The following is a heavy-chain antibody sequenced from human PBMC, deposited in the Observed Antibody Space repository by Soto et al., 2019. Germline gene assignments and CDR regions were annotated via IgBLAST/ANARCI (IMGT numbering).Heavy chain of an antibody. CDR2: IYYSGST. CDR3: ARHGYYGSGSYSTYYFDF. J-gene: IGHJ4*02. CDR1: GGSFSSSNYY. D-gene: IGHD3-10*01. V-gene: IGHV4-39*01. Sequence: PSETLSLTCTVSGGSFSSSNYYWGWVRQPPGKGLEWIGTIYYSGSTFYNPSLKSRVTISVDTSKSQFSLKLSSVTAADTAVYYCARHGYYGSGSYSTYYFDFWGQGTLVTVSS.